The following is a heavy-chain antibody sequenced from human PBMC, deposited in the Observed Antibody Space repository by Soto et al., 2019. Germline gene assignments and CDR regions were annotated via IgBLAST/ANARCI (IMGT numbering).Heavy chain of an antibody. V-gene: IGHV1-18*01. CDR3: ARGRNYDFWSGPYLYYYMDV. J-gene: IGHJ6*03. D-gene: IGHD3-3*01. CDR1: GYTFINYY. Sequence: ASVKVSCKASGYTFINYYIHWVRQAPGQGLEWMGWISAYNGNTNYAQKLQGRVTMTTDTSTSTAYMELRSLRSDDTAVYYCARGRNYDFWSGPYLYYYMDVWGKGTTVTVSS. CDR2: ISAYNGNT.